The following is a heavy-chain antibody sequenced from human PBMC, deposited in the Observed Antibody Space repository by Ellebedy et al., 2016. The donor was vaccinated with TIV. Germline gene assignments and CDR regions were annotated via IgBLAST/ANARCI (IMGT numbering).Heavy chain of an antibody. CDR2: IRGSGGAT. D-gene: IGHD3-10*01. J-gene: IGHJ4*02. CDR3: AKNATYGTGWFGNLDY. CDR1: GFTSSSNP. Sequence: PGGSLRLSCAASGFTSSSNPITWVRQAPGKGLEWVSSIRGSGGATSSEDSVKGRFTISRDNSKNTLFLQMNSLRAEDTALYYCAKNATYGTGWFGNLDYWGQGSLVTVSS. V-gene: IGHV3-23*01.